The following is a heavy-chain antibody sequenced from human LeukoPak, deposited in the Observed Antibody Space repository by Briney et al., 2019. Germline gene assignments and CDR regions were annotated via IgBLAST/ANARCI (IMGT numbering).Heavy chain of an antibody. CDR2: INHSGST. CDR1: GGSFSGYY. CDR3: ARGPEYCSSTSCQVYYYGMDV. Sequence: SETLSLTCAVYGGSFSGYYWSWIRQPPGKGLEWIGEINHSGSTNYNPSLKSRVTISVDTSKNQFSLKLSSVTAADTAVYYCARGPEYCSSTSCQVYYYGMDVLGQGTTVTVSS. V-gene: IGHV4-34*01. J-gene: IGHJ6*02. D-gene: IGHD2-2*01.